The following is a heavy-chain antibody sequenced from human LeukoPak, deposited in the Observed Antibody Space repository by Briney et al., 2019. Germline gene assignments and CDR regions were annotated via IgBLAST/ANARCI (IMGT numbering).Heavy chain of an antibody. CDR3: ARGGIAAAGTYYWYFDL. Sequence: GASVKVSCKASGYTFTSYYMHWVRQAPGQGLEWMGIINPSGGSTSYAQKFQGRVTMTRDTSTSTVYMELSSLRSEDTAVYYCARGGIAAAGTYYWYFDLWGRGTLVTVSS. J-gene: IGHJ2*01. CDR1: GYTFTSYY. D-gene: IGHD6-13*01. CDR2: INPSGGST. V-gene: IGHV1-46*01.